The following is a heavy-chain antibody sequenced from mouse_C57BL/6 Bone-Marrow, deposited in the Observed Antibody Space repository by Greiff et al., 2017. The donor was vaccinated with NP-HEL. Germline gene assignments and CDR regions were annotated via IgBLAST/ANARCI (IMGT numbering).Heavy chain of an antibody. V-gene: IGHV5-4*03. CDR2: ISDGGSYT. CDR1: GFTFSSYA. CDR3: ARGDYYGRRDWYFDV. J-gene: IGHJ1*03. Sequence: DVKLVESGGGLVKPGGSLKLSCAASGFTFSSYAMSWVRQTPEKRLEWVATISDGGSYTYYPDNVKGRFTISRDNAKNNLYLQMSHLKSEDTAMYYCARGDYYGRRDWYFDVWGTGTTVTVSS. D-gene: IGHD1-1*01.